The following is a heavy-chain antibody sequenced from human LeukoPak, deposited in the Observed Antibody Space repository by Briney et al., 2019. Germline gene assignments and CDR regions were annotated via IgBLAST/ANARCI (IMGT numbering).Heavy chain of an antibody. CDR3: ARVGSGRTVAGAFDI. V-gene: IGHV4-4*02. Sequence: SGTLSLTCAVSGGSISSSNWWSWVRQPPGKGLEWIGEIYHSGSTNYNPSLKSRVTISVDKSKNQFSLKLSSVTAADTAVYYCARVGSGRTVAGAFDIWGQGTMVTVSS. CDR1: GGSISSSNW. D-gene: IGHD3-10*01. J-gene: IGHJ3*02. CDR2: IYHSGST.